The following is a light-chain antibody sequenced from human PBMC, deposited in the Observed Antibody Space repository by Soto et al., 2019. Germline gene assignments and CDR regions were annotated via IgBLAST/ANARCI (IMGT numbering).Light chain of an antibody. J-gene: IGKJ4*01. Sequence: EIVLTQSPGTLSLSPGERATLSCRASQSVSISYLAWYQQRPGQAPRLLIYGASSRATGIPDRFSGSGSGTDFTLTINRLEPXDFAVYYCQQYDSSPPFALTFGGGTKVDIK. V-gene: IGKV3-20*01. CDR1: QSVSISY. CDR2: GAS. CDR3: QQYDSSPPFALT.